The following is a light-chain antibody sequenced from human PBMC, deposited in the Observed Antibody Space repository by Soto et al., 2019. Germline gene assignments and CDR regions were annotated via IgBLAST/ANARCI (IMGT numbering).Light chain of an antibody. CDR2: DAS. J-gene: IGKJ4*01. V-gene: IGKV3-20*01. CDR3: QQYGTSALT. CDR1: QSVNNAY. Sequence: EIVLTQSPGTLSLSPGERATLSCRASQSVNNAYLAWYQQKPGQAPRLLIYDASKRATGIPDRFSGSGSGTDFTLTISRLEPEDFAVYYCQQYGTSALTFGGGTKVAIK.